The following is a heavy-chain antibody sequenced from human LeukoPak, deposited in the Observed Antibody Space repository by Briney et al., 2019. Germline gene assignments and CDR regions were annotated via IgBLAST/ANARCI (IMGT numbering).Heavy chain of an antibody. CDR1: GFTFSSYA. V-gene: IGHV3-30*04. CDR2: ISYDGSIK. CDR3: AKDILGTVVTPSAFDI. J-gene: IGHJ3*02. Sequence: PGGSLRLSCAASGFTFSSYAMHWVRQAPGKGLEWVAAISYDGSIKYSADSVKGRFTISRDNSKNTLYLQMNSLRAEDTAVYYCAKDILGTVVTPSAFDIWGQGTMVTVSS. D-gene: IGHD4-23*01.